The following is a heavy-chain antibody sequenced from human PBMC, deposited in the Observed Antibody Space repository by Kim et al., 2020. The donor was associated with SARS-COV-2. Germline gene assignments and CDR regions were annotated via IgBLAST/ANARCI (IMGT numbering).Heavy chain of an antibody. CDR2: TSGSGGST. Sequence: GGSLRLSCAVSGFTFSSYDMSWVRQAPGKGLEWVSATSGSGGSTYYADSVKGRFTISRDNSKNTLYLQMNSLRAEDAAVYYCAKDPVDYKTHYFDYWGQGTLVTVSS. V-gene: IGHV3-23*01. D-gene: IGHD4-4*01. J-gene: IGHJ4*02. CDR1: GFTFSSYD. CDR3: AKDPVDYKTHYFDY.